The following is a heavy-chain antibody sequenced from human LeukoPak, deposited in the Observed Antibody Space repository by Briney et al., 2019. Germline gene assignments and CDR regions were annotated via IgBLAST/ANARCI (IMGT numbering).Heavy chain of an antibody. J-gene: IGHJ4*02. V-gene: IGHV5-51*01. D-gene: IGHD3-22*01. CDR3: ARQGSYDNSGYSFDF. Sequence: GESLKISCKASGYSLINHWIGWVRQMPGKGLDWMGIIYPGNADATYSPSFQGQVTISADKSTTTVYLQWSSLKASDTAMYYCARQGSYDNSGYSFDFWGQGTLVTVSS. CDR1: GYSLINHW. CDR2: IYPGNADA.